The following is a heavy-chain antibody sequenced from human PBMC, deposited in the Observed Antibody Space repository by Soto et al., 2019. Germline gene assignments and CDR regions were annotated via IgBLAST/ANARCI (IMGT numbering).Heavy chain of an antibody. CDR2: ISSSSTYI. CDR1: GFTFSTYT. D-gene: IGHD6-25*01. Sequence: GGSLRLSXAPSGFTFSTYTMNWVRQAPGKGLEWVSSISSSSTYIYYADSVKGRFTISRDNARNSLYLQMNSLRAEDTAVYYCARDPSANSQYYYYGMDVWGQGTTVTVS. CDR3: ARDPSANSQYYYYGMDV. J-gene: IGHJ6*02. V-gene: IGHV3-21*01.